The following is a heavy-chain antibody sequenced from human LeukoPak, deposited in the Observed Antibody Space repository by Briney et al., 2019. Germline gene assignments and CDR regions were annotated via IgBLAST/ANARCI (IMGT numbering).Heavy chain of an antibody. Sequence: GGSLRLSCAASGFTFSSYSMNWVRQAPGKGLEWVSSISSSSSYIYYADSVKGRFTISRDNAKSSLYLQMNSLRAEDTAVYYCARGPDSSGWSDYWGQGTLVTVSS. D-gene: IGHD6-19*01. CDR3: ARGPDSSGWSDY. CDR2: ISSSSSYI. V-gene: IGHV3-21*01. CDR1: GFTFSSYS. J-gene: IGHJ4*02.